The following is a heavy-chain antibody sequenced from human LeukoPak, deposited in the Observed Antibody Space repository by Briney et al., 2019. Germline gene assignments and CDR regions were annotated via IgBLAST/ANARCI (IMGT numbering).Heavy chain of an antibody. Sequence: SETLSLTRTVSGVPFSSDYWTWIRQPPGKGLEWIGYIYYDGSGNYNPSLKSRVTISVDTSKNQFSLRLSSVTAADTAVYYCARGQALLRDYWGQGTLVTVSS. V-gene: IGHV4-59*01. J-gene: IGHJ4*02. CDR2: IYYDGSG. CDR1: GVPFSSDY. CDR3: ARGQALLRDY. D-gene: IGHD3-22*01.